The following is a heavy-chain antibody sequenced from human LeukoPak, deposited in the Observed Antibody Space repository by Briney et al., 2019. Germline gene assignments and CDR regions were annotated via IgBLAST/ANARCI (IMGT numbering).Heavy chain of an antibody. V-gene: IGHV4-30-2*01. Sequence: SETLSLTCTVSGGSISSGGYYWSWIRQPPGKGLEWIGYIYHSGSTYYNPSLKSRVTISVDRSKNQFSLKLSSVTAADTAVYYCARAAISYWHYFDYWGQGTLVTVSS. D-gene: IGHD3-10*01. CDR3: ARAAISYWHYFDY. J-gene: IGHJ4*02. CDR2: IYHSGST. CDR1: GGSISSGGYY.